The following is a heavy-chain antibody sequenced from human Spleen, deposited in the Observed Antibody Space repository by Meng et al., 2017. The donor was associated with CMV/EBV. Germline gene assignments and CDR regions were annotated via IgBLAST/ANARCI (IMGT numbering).Heavy chain of an antibody. CDR3: ATTGDCSSTSCFDY. CDR2: ISSSSSYI. V-gene: IGHV3-21*01. J-gene: IGHJ4*02. CDR1: GFTFSSYS. Sequence: GESLKISCAASGFTFSSYSMNWVRQAPGKGLEWVLSISSSSSYIYYADSVKGRFTISRDNAKNSLYLQMNSLRAEDTAVYYCATTGDCSSTSCFDYWGQGTLVTVSS. D-gene: IGHD2-2*01.